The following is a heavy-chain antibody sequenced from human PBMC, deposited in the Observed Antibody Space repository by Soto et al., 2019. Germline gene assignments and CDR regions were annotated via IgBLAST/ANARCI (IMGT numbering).Heavy chain of an antibody. V-gene: IGHV4-34*01. Sequence: QVQLQQWGAGLLKPSETLSLTCAVYGGSFSGYYWSWIRQPPGKGLEWIGEINHSGSTNYNPSLKSRVTISVDTSKNQFYLKLSSVTAADTAVYYCARNVGIYGMDVWGQGTTVTVSS. D-gene: IGHD1-1*01. CDR2: INHSGST. CDR1: GGSFSGYY. CDR3: ARNVGIYGMDV. J-gene: IGHJ6*02.